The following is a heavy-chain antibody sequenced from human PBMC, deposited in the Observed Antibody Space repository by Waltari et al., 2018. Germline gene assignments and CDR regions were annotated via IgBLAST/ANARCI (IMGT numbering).Heavy chain of an antibody. J-gene: IGHJ4*02. Sequence: EVQLLESGGGLVQPGGSLRLSCAASGFPFSRYTMNWVRQAPGQGLEWVSAIHNGGETTSYADSVKGRFTISRDNSKNTLYLQMNNLRAEDTAMYFCAKDSGVGGDDYWGQGTLVTVSS. CDR2: IHNGGETT. D-gene: IGHD3-3*01. CDR1: GFPFSRYT. CDR3: AKDSGVGGDDY. V-gene: IGHV3-23*01.